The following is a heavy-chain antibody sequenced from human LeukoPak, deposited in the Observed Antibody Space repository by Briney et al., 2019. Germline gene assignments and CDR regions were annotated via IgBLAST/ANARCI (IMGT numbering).Heavy chain of an antibody. D-gene: IGHD3-22*01. Sequence: ASVKVSCKASGYTFTSYGISWVRQAPGQGLEWMGWISAYNGNTNYAQKLQGRVTMTADTSTSTAYMELRSLRSEDTAVYYCASPGDADSSGYYSYWGQGTLVTVSS. V-gene: IGHV1-18*01. CDR1: GYTFTSYG. J-gene: IGHJ4*02. CDR2: ISAYNGNT. CDR3: ASPGDADSSGYYSY.